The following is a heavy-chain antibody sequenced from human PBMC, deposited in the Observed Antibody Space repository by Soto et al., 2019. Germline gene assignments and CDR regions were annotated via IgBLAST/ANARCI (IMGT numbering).Heavy chain of an antibody. Sequence: QVQLQQWGAGLLNPSETLSLRCVVSGGSFSGYYWTWLRQPPGKRPEWIGEITHSGSPTYNPSLESRVIISIDTTENQFSLRLTSVTAADTAVCYCARGRITMIRGGYFDFWGQGTLVNVSS. J-gene: IGHJ4*02. D-gene: IGHD3-10*01. V-gene: IGHV4-34*01. CDR3: ARGRITMIRGGYFDF. CDR1: GGSFSGYY. CDR2: ITHSGSP.